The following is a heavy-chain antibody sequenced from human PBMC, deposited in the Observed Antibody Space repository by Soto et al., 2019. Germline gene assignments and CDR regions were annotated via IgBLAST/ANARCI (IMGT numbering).Heavy chain of an antibody. Sequence: SETLSLTCSVSGDSISRGGYYWSWIRQHPGKGLEWIGYIYYSGSTYYNPSLKSRLTILVDMSKNQFSLKLNSVTAADTAVYFCARTVGSRWYFYYFDYWGQGTLVTVSS. CDR2: IYYSGST. D-gene: IGHD6-13*01. CDR3: ARTVGSRWYFYYFDY. J-gene: IGHJ4*02. CDR1: GDSISRGGYY. V-gene: IGHV4-31*03.